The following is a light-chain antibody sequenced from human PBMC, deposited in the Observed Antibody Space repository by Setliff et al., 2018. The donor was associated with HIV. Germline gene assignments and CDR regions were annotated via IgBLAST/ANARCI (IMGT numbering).Light chain of an antibody. V-gene: IGKV3-20*01. CDR3: QQYGSSPLT. Sequence: EIVLTQPPGTLSLSPGERATLSCRASQSVYSNYLAWYQQKPGQAPRPLIYGASNRATGIPDRFSGSGSGTDFTLIISRLEPEDSAVYYCQQYGSSPLTFGGGTKV. CDR2: GAS. CDR1: QSVYSNY. J-gene: IGKJ4*01.